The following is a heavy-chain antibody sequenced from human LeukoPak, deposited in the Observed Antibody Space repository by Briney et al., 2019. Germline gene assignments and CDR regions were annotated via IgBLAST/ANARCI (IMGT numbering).Heavy chain of an antibody. D-gene: IGHD2-21*02. Sequence: ASVKVSCKASGYTFTGYYMHWVRQAPGQGLEWMGRINPNSGGTNYAQKLQGRVTMTTDTSTSTAYMELRSLRSDDTAVYYCARVYCVGGDCSLPNFDYWGQGTLVTVSS. J-gene: IGHJ4*02. V-gene: IGHV1-2*06. CDR1: GYTFTGYY. CDR2: INPNSGGT. CDR3: ARVYCVGGDCSLPNFDY.